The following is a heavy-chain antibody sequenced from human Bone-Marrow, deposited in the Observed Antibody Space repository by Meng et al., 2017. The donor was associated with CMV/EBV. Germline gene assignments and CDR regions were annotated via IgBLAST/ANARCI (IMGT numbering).Heavy chain of an antibody. V-gene: IGHV1-46*01. D-gene: IGHD3-3*01. CDR1: GYTFTSYY. CDR3: ARIGGNYDFWSGYWTSSGTYGMDV. Sequence: ASVKVSCKASGYTFTSYYMHWVRQAPGQGLEWMGIINPSGGSTSYAQKFQGRVTMTRDTSTSTVYMELSSLRSEDTAVYYCARIGGNYDFWSGYWTSSGTYGMDVWGQGTTVTVSS. CDR2: INPSGGST. J-gene: IGHJ6*02.